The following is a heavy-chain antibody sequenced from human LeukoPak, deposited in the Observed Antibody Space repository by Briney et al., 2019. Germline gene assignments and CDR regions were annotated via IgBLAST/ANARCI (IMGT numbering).Heavy chain of an antibody. D-gene: IGHD1-1*01. CDR2: ISAYNSNT. CDR1: GYTFTSYG. V-gene: IGHV1-18*01. J-gene: IGHJ4*02. CDR3: ARPNWNDDYFDY. Sequence: ASVKVSCKASGYTFTSYGISWVRQAPGQGLEWMGWISAYNSNTNYAQKLQGRVTMTTDTSTSTAYMELRSLRSDDTAVYYCARPNWNDDYFDYWGQGTLVTVSS.